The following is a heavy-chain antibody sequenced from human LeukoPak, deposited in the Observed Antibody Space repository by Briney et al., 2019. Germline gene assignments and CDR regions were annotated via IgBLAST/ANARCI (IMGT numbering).Heavy chain of an antibody. CDR1: GFTFSNYW. Sequence: GGSLRLSCAASGFTFSNYWMHGVRQAPGKGLVWVSRINSDGNRTNYADFVKGRFTISRDNAKNTLYVQINSLRAEDTAVYYCARESSDWFSDAFDIWGQGTVVTVSS. CDR2: INSDGNRT. J-gene: IGHJ3*02. CDR3: ARESSDWFSDAFDI. V-gene: IGHV3-74*01. D-gene: IGHD6-19*01.